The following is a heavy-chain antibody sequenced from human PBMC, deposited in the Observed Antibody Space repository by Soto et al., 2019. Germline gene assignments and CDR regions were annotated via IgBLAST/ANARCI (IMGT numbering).Heavy chain of an antibody. CDR2: INPNSGAT. Sequence: QVQLVQSRAEVKKPGASVNVSCKASGYTFTDYYIYWLRQAPGHGLEWMGWINPNSGATNYAHNFQGRVTMTRDTSIRAAYMELSRLSSDDTAVYYCAKDQGGYMVSGMDVWGQGTTATVSS. D-gene: IGHD2-2*02. CDR1: GYTFTDYY. V-gene: IGHV1-2*02. CDR3: AKDQGGYMVSGMDV. J-gene: IGHJ6*02.